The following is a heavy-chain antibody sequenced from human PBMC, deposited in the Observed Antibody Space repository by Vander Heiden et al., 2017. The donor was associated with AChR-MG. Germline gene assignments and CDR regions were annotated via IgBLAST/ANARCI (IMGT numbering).Heavy chain of an antibody. CDR1: GFIFSTYS. CDR3: ARDRGQSRGWGYTFDI. V-gene: IGHV3-21*06. CDR2: LSGTLRDI. Sequence: EVQLVESGGGLVKPGGSLRLSCEASGFIFSTYSMNWVRQAPGKGLEWVSSLSGTLRDIYHADSVKGRFTISRDNTKNLLYLQMNSLRADDTAVYYCARDRGQSRGWGYTFDIWGQGTMVTVSS. J-gene: IGHJ3*02. D-gene: IGHD6-19*01.